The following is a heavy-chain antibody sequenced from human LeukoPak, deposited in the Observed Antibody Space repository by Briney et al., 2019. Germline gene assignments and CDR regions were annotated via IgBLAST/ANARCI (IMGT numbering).Heavy chain of an antibody. V-gene: IGHV3-21*01. Sequence: PGGSLRLSCAASGFMFSRYSMNWVRQAPGKGLEWVSSISSSSSYIYYADSVKGRFTISRDNAKNSLYLQMNSLRAEDTAAYYCVRGGTTMIAYDYWGQGSLVTVSS. CDR3: VRGGTTMIAYDY. CDR1: GFMFSRYS. CDR2: ISSSSSYI. J-gene: IGHJ4*02. D-gene: IGHD4-17*01.